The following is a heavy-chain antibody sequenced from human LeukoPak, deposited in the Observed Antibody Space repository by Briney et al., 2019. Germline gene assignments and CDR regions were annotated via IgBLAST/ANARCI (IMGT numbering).Heavy chain of an antibody. CDR2: IYSGGST. J-gene: IGHJ4*02. Sequence: QAGGSLRLSCAASEFSVGSNYMTWVRQAPGKGLEWVSLIYSGGSTYYADSVKGRFTISRDNSKNTLDLQMNSLRAEDTAVYYCARALWFGETFPAYWGQGPLVTVSS. CDR1: EFSVGSNY. V-gene: IGHV3-66*01. D-gene: IGHD3-10*01. CDR3: ARALWFGETFPAY.